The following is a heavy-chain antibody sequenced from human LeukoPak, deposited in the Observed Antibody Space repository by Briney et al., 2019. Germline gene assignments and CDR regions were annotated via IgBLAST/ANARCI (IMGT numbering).Heavy chain of an antibody. CDR3: ARNLWFGESSDAFDM. J-gene: IGHJ3*02. Sequence: ASVKVSCKASGYTFTIYYMHWVRQAPGQGLEWMGIINPSGGSTSYAQKFQGRVTMTRDMSTSTVYMELSSLRSEDTAVYYCARNLWFGESSDAFDMWGQGTMVTVSS. CDR2: INPSGGST. CDR1: GYTFTIYY. V-gene: IGHV1-46*01. D-gene: IGHD3-10*01.